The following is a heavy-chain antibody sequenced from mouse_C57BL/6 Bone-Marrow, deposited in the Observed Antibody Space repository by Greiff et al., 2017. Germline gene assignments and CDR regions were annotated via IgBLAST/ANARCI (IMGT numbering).Heavy chain of an antibody. Sequence: VQLQQSGPELVKPGASVKLSCKASGYTFTSYDINWVKQRPGQGLEWIGWIYPRDGSTKYNEKFKGKATLTVDTSSSTAYMELHSLTSEDSAVYFCARSTMITPYAMDYWGQGTSVTVSS. J-gene: IGHJ4*01. CDR3: ARSTMITPYAMDY. V-gene: IGHV1-85*01. D-gene: IGHD2-4*01. CDR2: IYPRDGST. CDR1: GYTFTSYD.